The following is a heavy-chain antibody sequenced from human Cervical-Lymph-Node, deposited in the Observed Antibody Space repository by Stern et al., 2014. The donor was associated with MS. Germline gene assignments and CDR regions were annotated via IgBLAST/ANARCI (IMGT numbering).Heavy chain of an antibody. D-gene: IGHD1-14*01. CDR1: GGSFSTYY. Sequence: VQLLESGPGLVKPSETLSLTCTISGGSFSTYYWTWIRRPPGKGLEWIGYISGSGNTNYNPSLKSRLTMSLDASTNQISLNLTSVTAADTAIYYCARATGAATAVLYWGQGALVTISS. CDR3: ARATGAATAVLY. V-gene: IGHV4-59*01. J-gene: IGHJ4*02. CDR2: ISGSGNT.